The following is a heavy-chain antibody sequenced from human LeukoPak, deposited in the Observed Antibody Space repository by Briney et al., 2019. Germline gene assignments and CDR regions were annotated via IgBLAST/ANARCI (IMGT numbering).Heavy chain of an antibody. D-gene: IGHD2-2*02. CDR3: ARGSTSCYKPPCFDY. Sequence: PSETLSLTCTVSGYSISSGYYWGWIRQPPGKGLEWIGSIYHSGSTYYNPSLKSRVTISVDTSKNQFSLKLSSVTAADTAVYYCARGSTSCYKPPCFDYWGQGTLVTVSS. CDR1: GYSISSGYY. V-gene: IGHV4-38-2*02. J-gene: IGHJ4*02. CDR2: IYHSGST.